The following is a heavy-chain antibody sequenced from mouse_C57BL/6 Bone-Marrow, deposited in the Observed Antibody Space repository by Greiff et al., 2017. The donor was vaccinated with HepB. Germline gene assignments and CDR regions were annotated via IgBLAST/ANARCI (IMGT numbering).Heavy chain of an antibody. CDR3: AIYYYGSSYDY. D-gene: IGHD1-1*01. Sequence: VKLMESGPELVKPGASVKISCKASGYAFSSSWMNWVKQRPGKGLEWIGRIYPGDGDTNYNGKFKGKATLTADKSSSTAYMQLSSLTSEDSAVYFCAIYYYGSSYDYWGQGTTLTVSS. J-gene: IGHJ2*01. CDR2: IYPGDGDT. V-gene: IGHV1-82*01. CDR1: GYAFSSSW.